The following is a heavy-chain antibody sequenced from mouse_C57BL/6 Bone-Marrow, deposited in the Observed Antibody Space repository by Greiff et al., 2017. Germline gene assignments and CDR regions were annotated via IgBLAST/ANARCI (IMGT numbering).Heavy chain of an antibody. J-gene: IGHJ2*01. CDR2: IYPGDGDT. CDR1: GYAFSSSW. CDR3: ARGDSSGYDY. D-gene: IGHD3-2*02. V-gene: IGHV1-82*01. Sequence: VKLMESGPELVKPGASVKISCKASGYAFSSSWMNWVKQRPGKGLEWIGRIYPGDGDTNYNGKFKGKATLTADKSSSTAYMQLSSLTSEDSAVYFCARGDSSGYDYWGQGTTLTVSS.